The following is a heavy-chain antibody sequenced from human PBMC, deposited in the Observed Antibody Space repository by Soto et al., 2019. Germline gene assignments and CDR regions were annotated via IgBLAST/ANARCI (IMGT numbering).Heavy chain of an antibody. Sequence: QVQLQESGPGLVKPSQTLSLTCTVSGGSISSGGYYWSWIRQHPGKGLEWIGYIYYSGSTYYNSSLKSRVTISVDPSKNQFSLKLSSVTAAATAVYYCARVWDSSGPNFDYWGQGTLVTVSS. J-gene: IGHJ4*02. D-gene: IGHD3-22*01. V-gene: IGHV4-31*03. CDR3: ARVWDSSGPNFDY. CDR2: IYYSGST. CDR1: GGSISSGGYY.